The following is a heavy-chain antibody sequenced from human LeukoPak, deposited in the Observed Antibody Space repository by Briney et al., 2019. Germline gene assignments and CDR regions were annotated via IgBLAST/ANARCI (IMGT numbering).Heavy chain of an antibody. V-gene: IGHV1-69*01. CDR1: GGAVSSYA. Sequence: GASVTVSCKASGGAVSSYAISWVRQAPGQGLEWMGGVIPIFGTANCAQKFQGRVTITADESTSTAHRELSSVRSEDTAVYYCARDGRYSPFPEYNQHYFLYWGQGTLVSVSS. CDR3: ARDGRYSPFPEYNQHYFLY. D-gene: IGHD1-1*01. J-gene: IGHJ4*02. CDR2: VIPIFGTA.